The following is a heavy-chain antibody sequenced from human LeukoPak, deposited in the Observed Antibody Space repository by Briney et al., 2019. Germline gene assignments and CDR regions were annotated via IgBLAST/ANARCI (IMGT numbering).Heavy chain of an antibody. CDR2: IGTYNGNT. CDR1: GYAFRNYG. J-gene: IGHJ4*02. CDR3: ARGRLKRVPFTKVAGALDY. Sequence: AASVKVSCKASGYAFRNYGITWGRQAPGQGLEWMGWIGTYNGNTDYAQKFQGRGIMTAETSTTTAHMELRSLRSDDTAVYYCARGRLKRVPFTKVAGALDYWGQGTRVTVSS. V-gene: IGHV1-18*01. D-gene: IGHD6-19*01.